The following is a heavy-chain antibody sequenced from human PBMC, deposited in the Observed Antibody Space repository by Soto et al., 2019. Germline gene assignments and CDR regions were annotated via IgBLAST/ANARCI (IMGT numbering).Heavy chain of an antibody. CDR3: ARDLWGEVATFLDGQDDY. V-gene: IGHV3-21*01. CDR2: ISSSSSYI. D-gene: IGHD5-12*01. Sequence: GGSLRLSCAASGFTFSSYSMNWVRQAPGKGLEWGSSISSSSSYIYYADSVKGGFTISRDNAKNSLYLQMNSPRAEDTAVYYCARDLWGEVATFLDGQDDYWGQGTLVTVSS. CDR1: GFTFSSYS. J-gene: IGHJ4*02.